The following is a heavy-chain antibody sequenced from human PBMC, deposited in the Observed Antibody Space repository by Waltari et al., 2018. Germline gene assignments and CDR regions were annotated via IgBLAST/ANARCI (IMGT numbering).Heavy chain of an antibody. Sequence: EVQLVQSGAEVKKPGATVKISCKVSGYTFTDYYMHWVQQAPGKGLEWMGLVDPEDGETIYAEKFQGRVTITADTSTDTAYMELSSLRSEDTAVYYCATARHDFWSGYYEGSEYFDYWGQGTLVTVSS. D-gene: IGHD3-3*01. CDR1: GYTFTDYY. V-gene: IGHV1-69-2*01. CDR3: ATARHDFWSGYYEGSEYFDY. CDR2: VDPEDGET. J-gene: IGHJ4*02.